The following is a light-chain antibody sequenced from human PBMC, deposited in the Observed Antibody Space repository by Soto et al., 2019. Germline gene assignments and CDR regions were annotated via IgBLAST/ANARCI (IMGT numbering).Light chain of an antibody. CDR1: GSDIGGYNF. CDR3: SSYAGTNNRYV. Sequence: QSALTQPPSASGSPGQSVTISCTGTGSDIGGYNFVSWYQQHPGKVPKLIIYEVNKRPSGVPDRFSGSTSGNTASLTVSGLQADDEDDYYCSSYAGTNNRYVFGTGTKVTVL. J-gene: IGLJ1*01. CDR2: EVN. V-gene: IGLV2-8*01.